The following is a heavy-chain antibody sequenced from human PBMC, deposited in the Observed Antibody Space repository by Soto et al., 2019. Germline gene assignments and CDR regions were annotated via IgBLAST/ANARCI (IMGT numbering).Heavy chain of an antibody. V-gene: IGHV1-69*13. Sequence: GASVKVSCKASGGTFSSYAISWVRQAPGQGLEWMGGIIPIFGTANYAQKVQGRVTITADESTSTAYMELSSLRSEDTAVYYCARSNCSSTSCYTTYYYYYGMDVWGQGTTVTVSS. D-gene: IGHD2-2*02. CDR1: GGTFSSYA. CDR3: ARSNCSSTSCYTTYYYYYGMDV. CDR2: IIPIFGTA. J-gene: IGHJ6*02.